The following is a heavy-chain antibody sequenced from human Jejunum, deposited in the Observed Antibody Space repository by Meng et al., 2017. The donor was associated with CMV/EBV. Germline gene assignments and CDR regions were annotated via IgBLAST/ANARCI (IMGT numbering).Heavy chain of an antibody. CDR2: INGNGLNT. CDR1: GFSFSTYG. CDR3: ATLGVTTLPSDY. Sequence: EGRLLESGGGLVQPGGSLRLSCAASGFSFSTYGMNWVRQVPGKGLQWVSLINGNGLNTYYADSVKGRFTISRDNSKNTLYLQMSSLRAEDTAIYYCATLGVTTLPSDYWGQGTLVTVSS. V-gene: IGHV3-23*01. J-gene: IGHJ4*02. D-gene: IGHD4-11*01.